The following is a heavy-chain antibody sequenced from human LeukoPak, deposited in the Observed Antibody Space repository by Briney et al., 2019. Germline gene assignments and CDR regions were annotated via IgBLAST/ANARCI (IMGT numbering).Heavy chain of an antibody. CDR2: ISTYNGNT. V-gene: IGHV1-18*01. J-gene: IGHJ4*02. CDR1: GYTFASYG. D-gene: IGHD2-2*01. Sequence: ASVKVSCKASGYTFASYGISWVRQAPGQGLEWMGWISTYNGNTNYAQKLQGRVTMTTDTSTSTAYMELRSLRSDDTAVYYCAREYCSSTSCYSPDYWGQGTLATVSS. CDR3: AREYCSSTSCYSPDY.